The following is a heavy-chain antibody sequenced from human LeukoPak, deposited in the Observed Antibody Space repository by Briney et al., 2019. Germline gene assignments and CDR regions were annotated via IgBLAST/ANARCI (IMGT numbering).Heavy chain of an antibody. Sequence: GASVKVSCKASGGTFSSYAISWVRQAPGQGLEWMGRINPNSGGTNYAQKFQGRVTMTRDTSISTAYMELSRLRSDDTAVYYCACGNSHSYYYYGMDVWGQGTTVTVSS. D-gene: IGHD4-23*01. V-gene: IGHV1-2*06. J-gene: IGHJ6*02. CDR2: INPNSGGT. CDR3: ACGNSHSYYYYGMDV. CDR1: GGTFSSYA.